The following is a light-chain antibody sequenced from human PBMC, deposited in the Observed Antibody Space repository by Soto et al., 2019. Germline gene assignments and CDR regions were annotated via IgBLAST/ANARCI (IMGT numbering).Light chain of an antibody. J-gene: IGLJ2*01. CDR1: SSNIGNNY. Sequence: QSVLTQPPSVSAAPGQKVTISCSGGSSNIGNNYVSWYQQLPGTAPKLLIYDNNKRPSGIPDRFSGSKSGTSATLGITGLQTGDEADYHCGTWDNSLNGLVFGGGTKVTVL. CDR3: GTWDNSLNGLV. CDR2: DNN. V-gene: IGLV1-51*01.